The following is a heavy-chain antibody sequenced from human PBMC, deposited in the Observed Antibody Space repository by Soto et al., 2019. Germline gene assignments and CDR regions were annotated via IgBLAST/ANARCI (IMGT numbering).Heavy chain of an antibody. CDR2: ISYDGSNK. D-gene: IGHD3-22*01. CDR3: ARGAYDSSGYYYSRYWYFDL. CDR1: GFTFSSYA. V-gene: IGHV3-30-3*01. J-gene: IGHJ2*01. Sequence: QVQLVESGGGVVQPGRSLRLSCAASGFTFSSYAMHWVRQAPGKGLEWVAVISYDGSNKYYADSVKGRFTISRDNSKNTLYLQMNSLRAEDTAVYYCARGAYDSSGYYYSRYWYFDLWGRGTLVTVSS.